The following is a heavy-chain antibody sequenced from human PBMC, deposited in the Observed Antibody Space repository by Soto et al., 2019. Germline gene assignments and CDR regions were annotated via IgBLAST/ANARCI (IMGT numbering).Heavy chain of an antibody. CDR1: GFTFSSYG. CDR3: AKDSGRSTYYDFWSGLGGMDV. Sequence: PGGSLRLSCAASGFTFSSYGMHWVRQAPGKGLERVAVISYDGSNKYYADSVKGRFTISRDNSKNTLYLQMNSLRAEDTAVYYCAKDSGRSTYYDFWSGLGGMDVWGQGTTVTVSS. D-gene: IGHD3-3*01. J-gene: IGHJ6*02. CDR2: ISYDGSNK. V-gene: IGHV3-30*18.